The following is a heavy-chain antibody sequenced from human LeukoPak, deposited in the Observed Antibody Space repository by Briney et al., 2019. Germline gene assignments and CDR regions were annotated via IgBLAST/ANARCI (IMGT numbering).Heavy chain of an antibody. D-gene: IGHD5-12*01. Sequence: GGSLRLSCAASGFTFSSYSMNWVRQAPGKGLEWVSSISSSSSYIYYADSVRGRFTISRDNAKNSLYLQMNSLRAEDTAVYYCARDRYPTLGGWPYYFDYWGQGTLVTVSS. J-gene: IGHJ4*02. CDR1: GFTFSSYS. CDR3: ARDRYPTLGGWPYYFDY. CDR2: ISSSSSYI. V-gene: IGHV3-21*01.